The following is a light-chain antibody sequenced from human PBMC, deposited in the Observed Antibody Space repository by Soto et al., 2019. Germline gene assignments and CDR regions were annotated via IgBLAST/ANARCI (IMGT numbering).Light chain of an antibody. CDR2: GAS. CDR3: QQYNNWPPVT. V-gene: IGKV3-15*01. CDR1: QSVSSN. J-gene: IGKJ1*01. Sequence: ERVMTQSPASVSVSPGERATLCCGASQSVSSNLAWYQQKPGQAPRLLIYGASTRATGIPARFSGSGSGTEFTLTISSLQSEDFAVYYCQQYNNWPPVTFGQGTKVDIK.